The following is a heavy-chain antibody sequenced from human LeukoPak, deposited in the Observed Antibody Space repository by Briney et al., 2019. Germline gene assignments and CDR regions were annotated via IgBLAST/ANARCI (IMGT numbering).Heavy chain of an antibody. CDR2: IYSDGRT. V-gene: IGHV3-53*01. CDR1: GFAVSGKY. Sequence: PGGSLRLSCAASGFAVSGKYMSWVRQAPGKGLEWVSVIYSDGRTYYADSVKGRFTISRDISKNTLFLQMTSLRAEDTAAYYCAKVKGWYGEGYFDYWGQGTLVTVSS. J-gene: IGHJ4*02. CDR3: AKVKGWYGEGYFDY. D-gene: IGHD3-10*01.